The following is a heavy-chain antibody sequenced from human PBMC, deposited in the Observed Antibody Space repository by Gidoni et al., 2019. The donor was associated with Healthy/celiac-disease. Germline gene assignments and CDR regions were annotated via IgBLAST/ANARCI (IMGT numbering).Heavy chain of an antibody. D-gene: IGHD2-15*01. J-gene: IGHJ5*02. Sequence: QVQLQQWGAGLLKPSETLSLTCAVYGGSFSGYYWCWIRQPTGKGLAWIGEINHSGSTNYNPSLKSRVTISVDTSKNQFSLKLSSVTAADTAVYYCAREGIWRGNWFDPWGQGTLVTVSS. V-gene: IGHV4-34*01. CDR3: AREGIWRGNWFDP. CDR1: GGSFSGYY. CDR2: INHSGST.